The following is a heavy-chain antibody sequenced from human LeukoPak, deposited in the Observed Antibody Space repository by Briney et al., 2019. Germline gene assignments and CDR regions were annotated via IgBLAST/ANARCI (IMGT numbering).Heavy chain of an antibody. CDR3: ARWECGSTGCYKRGGSWFDP. CDR1: GFTFSSYA. J-gene: IGHJ5*02. Sequence: GGSLRLSCAASGFTFSSYAMHWVRQAPGKGLEWVAVISYDGSNKYYADSVKGRFTISRDNSKNTLYLQMNSLRAEDTAVYYCARWECGSTGCYKRGGSWFDPWGQGTLVTVSS. D-gene: IGHD2-2*02. V-gene: IGHV3-30*04. CDR2: ISYDGSNK.